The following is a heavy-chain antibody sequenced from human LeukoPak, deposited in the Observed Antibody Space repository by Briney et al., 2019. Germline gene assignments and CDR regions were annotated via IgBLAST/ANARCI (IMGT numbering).Heavy chain of an antibody. J-gene: IGHJ4*02. CDR3: GRHSYDGSGNRPDY. CDR1: GGSISGYF. Sequence: SETLSLTCAVSGGSISGYFWSWSRQPPGKGLEWIGYIYYTGSTIYNPSLRSRVTMSVDVSKNQFSRDLTSVTAADTAVYYCGRHSYDGSGNRPDYWGQGTLVTVSS. D-gene: IGHD3-22*01. CDR2: IYYTGST. V-gene: IGHV4-59*08.